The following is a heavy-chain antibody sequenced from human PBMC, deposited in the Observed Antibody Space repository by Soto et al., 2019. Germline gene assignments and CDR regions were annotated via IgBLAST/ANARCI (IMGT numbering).Heavy chain of an antibody. Sequence: QVQLQESGPGLVKPSETLSLNCSVSGGSIGTYFWGWIRQPPGKGLEWIGHIYYSGSTSYNPSLRSRVTISLDTSKNQFSLRLRSVCEADTAVYYCARSYGDLPDYWGQGTLVTVSS. D-gene: IGHD4-17*01. J-gene: IGHJ4*02. CDR3: ARSYGDLPDY. CDR2: IYYSGST. CDR1: GGSIGTYF. V-gene: IGHV4-59*08.